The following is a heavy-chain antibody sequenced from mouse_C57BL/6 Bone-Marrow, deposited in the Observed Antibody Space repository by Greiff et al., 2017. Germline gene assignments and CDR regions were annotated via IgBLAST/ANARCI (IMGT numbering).Heavy chain of an antibody. CDR1: GYTFTDYY. J-gene: IGHJ4*01. V-gene: IGHV1-26*01. D-gene: IGHD2-4*01. CDR3: ASDEYDYDGGYYAMDY. CDR2: INPNNGGT. Sequence: VQLQQSGPELVKPGASVKISCKASGYTFTDYYMNWVKQSHGKSLEWIGDINPNNGGTSYNQKFKGKATLTVDKSSSTAYMELRSLTSEDSAVYYCASDEYDYDGGYYAMDYWGQGTSVTVSS.